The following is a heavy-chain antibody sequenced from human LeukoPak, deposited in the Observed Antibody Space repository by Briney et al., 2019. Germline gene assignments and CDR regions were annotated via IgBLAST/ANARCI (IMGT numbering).Heavy chain of an antibody. CDR1: GGTFSSYA. J-gene: IGHJ4*02. Sequence: PRASVNVSCKASGGTFSSYAISWVRQAPGQGLEWMGGIIPIFGTANYAQKFQGRVTITADESTSTAYMELSSLRSEDTAVYYCATDSVGIAAPWYYFDYWGQGTLVTVSS. D-gene: IGHD6-6*01. CDR3: ATDSVGIAAPWYYFDY. CDR2: IIPIFGTA. V-gene: IGHV1-69*13.